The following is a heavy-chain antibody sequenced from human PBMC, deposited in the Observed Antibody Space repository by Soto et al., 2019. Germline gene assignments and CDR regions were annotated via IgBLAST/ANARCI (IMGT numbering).Heavy chain of an antibody. Sequence: SETLSLTCAVYGGSFSGYYWSWIRQPPGKGLEWIGEINHSGSTNYNPSLKSRVTISVDTSKNQFSLKLSSVTAADTAVYYCARGHPLLRFLEWLGASGAFDIWGQGSMVTVS. J-gene: IGHJ3*02. D-gene: IGHD3-3*01. CDR3: ARGHPLLRFLEWLGASGAFDI. CDR2: INHSGST. V-gene: IGHV4-34*01. CDR1: GGSFSGYY.